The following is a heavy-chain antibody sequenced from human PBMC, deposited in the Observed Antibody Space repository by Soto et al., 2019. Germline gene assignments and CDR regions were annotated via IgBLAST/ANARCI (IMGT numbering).Heavy chain of an antibody. Sequence: GASVKVSCKASGYTFTSYGISWVRQAPGQGLEWMGWISAYNGNTNYAQKLQGRVTMTTDTSTSTAYMELRSLRFDDTSVYYCARVKGSGYHNWFDPWGQGTLVTVSS. J-gene: IGHJ5*02. D-gene: IGHD3-22*01. CDR2: ISAYNGNT. CDR1: GYTFTSYG. V-gene: IGHV1-18*01. CDR3: ARVKGSGYHNWFDP.